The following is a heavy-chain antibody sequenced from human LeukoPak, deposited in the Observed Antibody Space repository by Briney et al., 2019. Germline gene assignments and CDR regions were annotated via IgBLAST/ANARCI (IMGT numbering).Heavy chain of an antibody. Sequence: GASVKVSCKASGGTFSSYAISWVRQAPGKGLEWVSAISGSGGSTYYADSVKGRFTISRDNSKNTLYLQMNSLRAEDTAVYYCAKFSGSRQADWGQGTLVTVSS. CDR1: GGTFSSYA. CDR3: AKFSGSRQAD. CDR2: ISGSGGST. J-gene: IGHJ4*02. D-gene: IGHD1-26*01. V-gene: IGHV3-23*01.